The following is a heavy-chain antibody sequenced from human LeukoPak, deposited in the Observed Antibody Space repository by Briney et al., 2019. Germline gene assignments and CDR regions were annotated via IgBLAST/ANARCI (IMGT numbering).Heavy chain of an antibody. Sequence: GGSLRLSCVVSGFTFGSYEMNWVRQAPGKGLEWVSYISSSGSTIYYADSVKGRFTISRDNAKNSLYLQMNSLRAEDTAVYYCARDHYDSSGDDAFDIWGQGTMVTVSS. CDR1: GFTFGSYE. D-gene: IGHD3-22*01. V-gene: IGHV3-48*03. CDR2: ISSSGSTI. CDR3: ARDHYDSSGDDAFDI. J-gene: IGHJ3*02.